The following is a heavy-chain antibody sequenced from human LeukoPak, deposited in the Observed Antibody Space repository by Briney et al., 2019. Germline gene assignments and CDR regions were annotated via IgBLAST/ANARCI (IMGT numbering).Heavy chain of an antibody. CDR3: ERDLTRTDN. CDR1: GFIFDDYG. Sequence: PGGSLRLSCAATGFIFDDYGMSWVRQAPGKGLEWVSGINWSGGRTGYGDSLKGRFTISRDNAKNTLYLQMNSLRAEDTALYYCERDLTRTDNWGQGTLVTVSS. CDR2: INWSGGRT. V-gene: IGHV3-20*04. J-gene: IGHJ4*02. D-gene: IGHD1/OR15-1a*01.